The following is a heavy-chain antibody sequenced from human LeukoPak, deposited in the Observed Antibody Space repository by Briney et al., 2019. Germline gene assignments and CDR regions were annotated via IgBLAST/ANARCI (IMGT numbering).Heavy chain of an antibody. J-gene: IGHJ4*02. CDR2: IYPGDSDT. CDR1: GYSFTSYW. V-gene: IGHV5-51*01. CDR3: ARALNSYVDY. Sequence: GSLKISCKGSGYSFTSYWSGWVRQMPGKGLEWMGIIYPGDSDTRYSPSFQGQVTLSADKSISTAYLQWSSLKASDTAMYYCARALNSYVDYWGQGTLVTVSS.